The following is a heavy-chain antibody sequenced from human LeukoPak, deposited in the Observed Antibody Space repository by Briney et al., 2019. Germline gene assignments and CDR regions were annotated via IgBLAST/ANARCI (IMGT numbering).Heavy chain of an antibody. D-gene: IGHD5-18*01. V-gene: IGHV3-7*03. CDR3: ARDLDSFGPGYFDY. CDR1: GFTFSNYW. Sequence: GGSPRLSCAASGFTFSNYWMSWVRQAPEKGLEWVANIKQDGSEKNYVDSVKGRFPISRDNAKNSLYLQMNSLRAEDTAVYYCARDLDSFGPGYFDYWGQGTLVTVSS. J-gene: IGHJ4*02. CDR2: IKQDGSEK.